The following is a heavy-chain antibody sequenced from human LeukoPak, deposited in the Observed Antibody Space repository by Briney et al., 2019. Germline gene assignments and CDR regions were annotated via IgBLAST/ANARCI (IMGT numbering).Heavy chain of an antibody. CDR2: IIPILGIA. D-gene: IGHD6-13*01. J-gene: IGHJ4*02. CDR3: ARDRYSSSYDY. CDR1: GGTSSSYA. V-gene: IGHV1-69*04. Sequence: SVKVSCKASGGTSSSYAISWVRQAPGQGLEWMGRIIPILGIANYAQKFQGRVTITADKSTSTAYMELSSLRSEDTAVYYCARDRYSSSYDYWGQGTLVTVSS.